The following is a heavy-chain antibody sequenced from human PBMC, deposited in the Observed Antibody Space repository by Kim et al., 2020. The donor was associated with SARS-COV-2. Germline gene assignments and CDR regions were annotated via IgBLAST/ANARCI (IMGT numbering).Heavy chain of an antibody. V-gene: IGHV3-11*01. CDR1: GFTFSDYY. CDR3: ANIAAAGPYYYYGMDV. D-gene: IGHD6-13*01. J-gene: IGHJ6*04. Sequence: GGSLRLSCAASGFTFSDYYMSWIRQAPGKGLEWVSYISSSGSTIYYADSVKGRFTISRDNAKNSLYLQMNSLRAEDTAVYYCANIAAAGPYYYYGMDVRGEGTTVTVSS. CDR2: ISSSGSTI.